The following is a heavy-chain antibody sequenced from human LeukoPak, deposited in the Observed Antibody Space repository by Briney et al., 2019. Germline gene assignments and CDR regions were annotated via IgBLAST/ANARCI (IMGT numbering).Heavy chain of an antibody. CDR3: ARGFNYGDYGGFDP. CDR1: GGSISSGDYY. J-gene: IGHJ5*02. D-gene: IGHD4-17*01. Sequence: SETLSLTCTVSGGSISSGDYYWSWIRQPPGKDLEWIGYIYYSGSTYYNPSLKSRVTISVDTSKNQFSLELSSVTAADTAVYYCARGFNYGDYGGFDPWGQGTLVTVSS. V-gene: IGHV4-30-4*01. CDR2: IYYSGST.